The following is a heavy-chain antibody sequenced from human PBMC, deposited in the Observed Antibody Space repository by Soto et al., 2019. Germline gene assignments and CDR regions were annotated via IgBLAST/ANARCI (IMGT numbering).Heavy chain of an antibody. CDR1: GFTFSSYG. V-gene: IGHV3-33*01. D-gene: IGHD3-22*01. CDR3: ARDSGGYPPYYYYYGMDV. CDR2: IWYDGSNK. Sequence: GGSLSLSCAASGFTFSSYGMHWVRQAPGKGLEWVAVIWYDGSNKYYADSVKGRFTISRDNSKNTLYLQMNSLRAEDTAVYYCARDSGGYPPYYYYYGMDVWGQGTTVTVSS. J-gene: IGHJ6*02.